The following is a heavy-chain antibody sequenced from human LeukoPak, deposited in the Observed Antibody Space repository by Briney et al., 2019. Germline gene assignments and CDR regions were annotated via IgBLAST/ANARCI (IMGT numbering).Heavy chain of an antibody. J-gene: IGHJ4*02. D-gene: IGHD3-3*02. CDR2: ISNSGSTI. CDR3: ARIRTFDY. CDR1: GFTFTNYA. Sequence: PGGSLRLSCVASGFTFTNYAMSWVRQAPGKGLEWVSYISNSGSTIYYADSVKGRFTISRDNAKNSLYLQMNSLRDEDTAVYYCARIRTFDYWGQGTLVTVSS. V-gene: IGHV3-48*02.